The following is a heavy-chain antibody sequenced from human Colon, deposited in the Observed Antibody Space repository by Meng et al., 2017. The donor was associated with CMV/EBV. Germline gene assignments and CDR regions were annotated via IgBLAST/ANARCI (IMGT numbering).Heavy chain of an antibody. Sequence: QGQLVEYGAEVTKPGASVKFSCKASGYTFPPYYIHWVRQAPGQGLEWVGCMLPKTGALDYAQKFRGRITLTTDTSITTAYMELSGLTSDDTAVYYCIRENWYYDYWGLGTLVTVSS. D-gene: IGHD1-1*01. CDR2: MLPKTGAL. CDR1: GYTFPPYY. J-gene: IGHJ4*02. CDR3: IRENWYYDY. V-gene: IGHV1-2*02.